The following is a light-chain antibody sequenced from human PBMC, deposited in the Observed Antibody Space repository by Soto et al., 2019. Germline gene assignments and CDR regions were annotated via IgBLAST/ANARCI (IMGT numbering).Light chain of an antibody. CDR3: QQYNNWPRAT. Sequence: EILMTQSPATVSVSPGERATLSCRANQSISGNLAWYQQKPGQAPRLLINRASSRAPGIPARFSGSGSGTEFNITISSLQSDDSAVYYCQQYNNWPRATFGGGTKVDIK. CDR2: RAS. V-gene: IGKV3-15*01. CDR1: QSISGN. J-gene: IGKJ4*01.